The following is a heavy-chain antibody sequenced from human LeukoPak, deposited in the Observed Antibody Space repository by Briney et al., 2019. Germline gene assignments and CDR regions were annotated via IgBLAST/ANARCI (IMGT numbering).Heavy chain of an antibody. Sequence: ASVKVSCKASGYTFTGYYMHWVRQAPGQGLEWMGWINPNSGGTDYAQKFQGWVTMTRDTSISTAYMELSRLRSDDTAVYYCARVGVEWLLGDYYMDVWGKGTTVTVSS. V-gene: IGHV1-2*04. CDR1: GYTFTGYY. J-gene: IGHJ6*03. CDR3: ARVGVEWLLGDYYMDV. CDR2: INPNSGGT. D-gene: IGHD3-3*01.